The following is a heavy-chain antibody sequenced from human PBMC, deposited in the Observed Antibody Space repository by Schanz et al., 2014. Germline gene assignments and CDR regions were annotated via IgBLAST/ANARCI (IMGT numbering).Heavy chain of an antibody. CDR1: GFTFSSYA. CDR2: ISASGGTT. CDR3: VRDSFFAFDY. J-gene: IGHJ4*02. V-gene: IGHV3-23*01. Sequence: EVHLLDSGGGLVQPGGSLRLSCAASGFTFSSYAMSWVRQAPGKGLEWVSLISASGGTTYYADSVKGRFTISRDNSKNTLYLQMNSLRAEDTAVYYCVRDSFFAFDYWGQGTLVTVSS. D-gene: IGHD3-3*01.